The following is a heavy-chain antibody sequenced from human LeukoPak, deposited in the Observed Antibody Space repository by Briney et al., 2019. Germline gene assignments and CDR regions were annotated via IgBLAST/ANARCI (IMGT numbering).Heavy chain of an antibody. J-gene: IGHJ4*02. CDR1: GGSISSSSYY. D-gene: IGHD6-6*01. Sequence: SEALSLTCTVSGGSISSSSYYWGWIRQPPAKGLEWIGSIYYSGSTYYNPSLRSRVTISVDTSKNQFSLKLSSVTAADTAVYYCARQLVLVDYWGQGTLVTVSS. CDR3: ARQLVLVDY. CDR2: IYYSGST. V-gene: IGHV4-39*01.